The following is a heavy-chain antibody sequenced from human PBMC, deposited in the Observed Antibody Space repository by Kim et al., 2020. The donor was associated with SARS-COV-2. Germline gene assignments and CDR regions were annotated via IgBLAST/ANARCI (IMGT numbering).Heavy chain of an antibody. V-gene: IGHV1-69*01. J-gene: IGHJ6*02. Sequence: QKFQGRVTITADESTSTAYMELSSLRSEDTAVYYCARDGYNFNYYSGMDVWGQGTTVTVSS. D-gene: IGHD5-12*01. CDR3: ARDGYNFNYYSGMDV.